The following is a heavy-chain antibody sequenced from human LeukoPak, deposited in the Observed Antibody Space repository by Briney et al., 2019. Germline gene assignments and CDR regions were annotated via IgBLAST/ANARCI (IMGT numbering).Heavy chain of an antibody. Sequence: GRSLRLSCAASGFTFSSYGMHWVRQAPGKGLEWVAVISYDGSNKYYADSVKGRFTISRDNSKNTLYLQMNSLRAEDTAVYYCANLGVAAAGSHWFDPWGQGTLVTVSS. CDR3: ANLGVAAAGSHWFDP. V-gene: IGHV3-30*18. CDR2: ISYDGSNK. D-gene: IGHD6-13*01. CDR1: GFTFSSYG. J-gene: IGHJ5*02.